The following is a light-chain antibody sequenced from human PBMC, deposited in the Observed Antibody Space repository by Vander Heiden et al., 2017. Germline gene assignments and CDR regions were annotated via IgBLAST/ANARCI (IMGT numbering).Light chain of an antibody. J-gene: IGKJ2*01. Sequence: EIVLTQSPGTLSLSPGERATLSCMASQSVGSSYLAWYQQKPGQAPRLLIYGASSRATGIPDRFSGSGSGTDFTLTISRLEPEDFAVYYCQQFGSSPYTFGQGTKVEIK. V-gene: IGKV3-20*01. CDR1: QSVGSSY. CDR3: QQFGSSPYT. CDR2: GAS.